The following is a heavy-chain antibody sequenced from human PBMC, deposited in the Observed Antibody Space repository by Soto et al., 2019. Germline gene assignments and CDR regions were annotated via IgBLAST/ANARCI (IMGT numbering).Heavy chain of an antibody. V-gene: IGHV3-23*01. Sequence: EVRLLESGGGLVQPGGSLRLSCAASGFNFSSFAMSWVRQAPGKGLEWVSATSHSGRTTYYADSVQGRFTISRDNSKNTLYLQMTSLSAEDTALYYCAKDVAPYPWVEDNGFVPWGQGTLVTVS. CDR2: TSHSGRTT. D-gene: IGHD2-21*01. CDR1: GFNFSSFA. CDR3: AKDVAPYPWVEDNGFVP. J-gene: IGHJ5*02.